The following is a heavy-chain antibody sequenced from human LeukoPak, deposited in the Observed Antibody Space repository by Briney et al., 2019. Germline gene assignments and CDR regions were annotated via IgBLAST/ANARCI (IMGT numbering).Heavy chain of an antibody. CDR2: IKQDGSEK. CDR3: CGESYLFDY. D-gene: IGHD3-10*01. J-gene: IGHJ4*02. V-gene: IGHV3-7*01. Sequence: GGSLTLSCAASGFTVSNAWMNWVRQAPGKGLEWVANIKQDGSEKYYVDSVKGRFTISRDNAKNSLYLQMNSLRAEDTAVYYCCGESYLFDYWGQGTLVTVSS. CDR1: GFTVSNAW.